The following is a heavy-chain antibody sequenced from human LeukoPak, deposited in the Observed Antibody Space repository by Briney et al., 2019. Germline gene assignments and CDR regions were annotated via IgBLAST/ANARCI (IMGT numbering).Heavy chain of an antibody. CDR2: INHSGTS. V-gene: IGHV4-34*01. CDR3: ARGGSYRYNDY. D-gene: IGHD3-16*02. CDR1: GGSFSDYY. J-gene: IGHJ4*02. Sequence: SETLSLTCAVYGGSFSDYYWSWVRQSPGKGLEWIGEINHSGTSNYNPSLKSRLTISVDTPKNQFSLSLSSLTAADTAVYYCARGGSYRYNDYWGQGTLVTVSS.